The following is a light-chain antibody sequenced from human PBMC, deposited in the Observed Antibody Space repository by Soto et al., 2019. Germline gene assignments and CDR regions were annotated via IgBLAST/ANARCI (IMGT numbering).Light chain of an antibody. CDR3: ATWDDGLSGVL. CDR2: KSD. CDR1: DSNIGSNS. Sequence: QSVLTQPPSASGTPGQRVSFTCSGSDSNIGSNSVHWYQQVPGMAPKLLVYKSDQRPSGVPDRFSGSKSVTSASLAISGLRAEDEAEYYCATWDDGLSGVLFGGGTKLTVL. J-gene: IGLJ2*01. V-gene: IGLV1-47*01.